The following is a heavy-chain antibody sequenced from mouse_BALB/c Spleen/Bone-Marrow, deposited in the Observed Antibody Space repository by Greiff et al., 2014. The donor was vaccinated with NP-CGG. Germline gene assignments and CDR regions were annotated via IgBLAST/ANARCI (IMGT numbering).Heavy chain of an antibody. V-gene: IGHV5-4*02. CDR2: ISDGGSYT. J-gene: IGHJ4*01. D-gene: IGHD2-14*01. CDR1: GFTFSDYY. Sequence: EVKVEESGGGLVKPGGSLKLSCAASGFTFSDYYMYWVRQTPEKRLEWVATISDGGSYTYYPDSVKGRFTISRDIAKNNLYLQMSRLKSEDTAMYYCARDRGVQGYAMDYWGQGTSVTVSS. CDR3: ARDRGVQGYAMDY.